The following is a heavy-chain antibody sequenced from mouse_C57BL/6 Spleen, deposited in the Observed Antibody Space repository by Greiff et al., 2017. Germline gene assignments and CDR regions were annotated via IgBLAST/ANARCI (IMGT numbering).Heavy chain of an antibody. CDR1: GYTFTSYW. CDR3: ARGSSGYAAWFAY. V-gene: IGHV1-55*01. D-gene: IGHD3-2*02. Sequence: QVQLQQPGAELVKPGASVKMSCKASGYTFTSYWITWVKQRPGQGLEWIGDIYPGSGSTNYNEKFKSKATLTVDTSSSTAYMQLSSLTSEDSAVYYCARGSSGYAAWFAYWGQGTLVTVSA. J-gene: IGHJ3*01. CDR2: IYPGSGST.